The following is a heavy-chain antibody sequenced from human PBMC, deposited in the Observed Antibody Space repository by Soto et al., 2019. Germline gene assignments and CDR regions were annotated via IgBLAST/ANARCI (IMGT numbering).Heavy chain of an antibody. CDR3: ARGGLQWLVTSDFNY. Sequence: VQLVESGGGVVQPGRSLRLSCAASGFTFSDYAMHWVRQATGKGLEWVAVVSHDGRNTHYADSVKGRFTISRDSSKNTVSLEMTSLRAEETAVDYCARGGLQWLVTSDFNYWGQGALVTVSS. V-gene: IGHV3-30*03. J-gene: IGHJ4*02. CDR1: GFTFSDYA. D-gene: IGHD6-19*01. CDR2: VSHDGRNT.